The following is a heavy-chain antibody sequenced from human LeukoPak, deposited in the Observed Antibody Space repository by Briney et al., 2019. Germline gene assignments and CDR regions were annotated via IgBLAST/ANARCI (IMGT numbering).Heavy chain of an antibody. V-gene: IGHV4-59*08. J-gene: IGHJ4*02. CDR3: AKFVAVAGTGDY. CDR2: IYYSGST. Sequence: SETLSLTCTVSGGSISSYYWSWIRQPPGKGLEWIGYIYYSGSTNYNPSLKSRVTISVDTSKNQFSLKLSSVTAADTAVYYCAKFVAVAGTGDYWGQGTLVTVSS. CDR1: GGSISSYY. D-gene: IGHD6-19*01.